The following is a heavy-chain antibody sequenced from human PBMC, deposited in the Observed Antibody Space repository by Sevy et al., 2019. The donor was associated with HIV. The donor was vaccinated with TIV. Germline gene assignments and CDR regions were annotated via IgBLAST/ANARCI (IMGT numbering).Heavy chain of an antibody. CDR2: IYHSGST. D-gene: IGHD3-10*01. J-gene: IGHJ4*02. Sequence: SETLSLTCAVSGYSISSGYYWGWIRQPPGKGLEWIASIYHSGSTYYNPSLKSRVTISVDTSKNQFSLKLSSVTAADTAVYYCARARKPLLWFGELSMGYFDYWGQGTLVTVSS. V-gene: IGHV4-38-2*01. CDR1: GYSISSGYY. CDR3: ARARKPLLWFGELSMGYFDY.